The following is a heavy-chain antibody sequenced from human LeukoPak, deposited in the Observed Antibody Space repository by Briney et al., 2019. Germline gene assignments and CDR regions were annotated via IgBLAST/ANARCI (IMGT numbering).Heavy chain of an antibody. J-gene: IGHJ4*02. Sequence: SVKVSCTASGSTFSSYAISWVRQAPGQGLEWMGRIIPILGIANYAQKFQGRVTITADKSTSTAYMELSSLRSEDTAVYYCARDAPLSCSGGSCYSDDTDYWGQGTLVTVSS. V-gene: IGHV1-69*04. D-gene: IGHD2-15*01. CDR2: IIPILGIA. CDR1: GSTFSSYA. CDR3: ARDAPLSCSGGSCYSDDTDY.